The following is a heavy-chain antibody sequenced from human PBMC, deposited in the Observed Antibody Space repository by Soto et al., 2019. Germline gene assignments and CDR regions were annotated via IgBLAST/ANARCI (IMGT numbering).Heavy chain of an antibody. J-gene: IGHJ3*02. V-gene: IGHV3-30*18. CDR2: ISYDGSNK. Sequence: GGSLRLSCAASGFTFSSYGMHWVRQAPGKGLEWVAVISYDGSNKYYADSVKGRFTISRDNSKNTLYLQMNSLRAEDTAVYYCAKDSSSGWYDAFDIWGKGPMVTVSS. CDR1: GFTFSSYG. CDR3: AKDSSSGWYDAFDI. D-gene: IGHD6-19*01.